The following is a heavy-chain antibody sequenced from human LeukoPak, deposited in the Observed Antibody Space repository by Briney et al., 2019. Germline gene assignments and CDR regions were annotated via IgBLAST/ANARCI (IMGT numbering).Heavy chain of an antibody. J-gene: IGHJ4*02. CDR2: IGWNSGSI. V-gene: IGHV3-9*01. D-gene: IGHD3-10*01. CDR1: GFTFDDFA. CDR3: AKDYYGSGSYNYFDY. Sequence: GGSLRLSCAASGFTFDDFAMHWVRQAPGKGLEWVSSIGWNSGSIGYADSVKGRFTISRDNAKNSLYLQMNSLRAEDTALYYCAKDYYGSGSYNYFDYWGQGTLVTVSS.